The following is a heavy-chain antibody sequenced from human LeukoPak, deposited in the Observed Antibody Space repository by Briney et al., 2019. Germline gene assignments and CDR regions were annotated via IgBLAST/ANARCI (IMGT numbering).Heavy chain of an antibody. CDR3: ARDTSDYFGSGTYGSDF. CDR2: IYSGGST. V-gene: IGHV3-66*01. Sequence: GGSLRLSCAASGFTVSSNYVSWVRQAPGKGLEWDSVIYSGGSTYYADSVKGRFAISRDNSKNTLYLQMSSLRAEDTAVYYCARDTSDYFGSGTYGSDFWGQGTLVTVSS. D-gene: IGHD3-10*01. J-gene: IGHJ4*02. CDR1: GFTVSSNY.